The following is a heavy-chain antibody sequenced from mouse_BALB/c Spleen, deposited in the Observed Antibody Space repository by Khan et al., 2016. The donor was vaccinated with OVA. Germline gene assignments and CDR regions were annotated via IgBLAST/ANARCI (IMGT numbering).Heavy chain of an antibody. Sequence: QIQLVQSGPELKKPGETVRISCKASGYTFTTAGIQWVQKMPGKGLKWIGWINTHSGVPKYAEDFKGRFAFSLEISVNTAYLQITNLKTEDTATXFSAGGSDAYDRNDGGAMEYWGQGTTVTVSS. D-gene: IGHD2-14*01. CDR2: INTHSGVP. CDR1: GYTFTTAG. CDR3: AGGSDAYDRNDGGAMEY. V-gene: IGHV9-4*02. J-gene: IGHJ4*01.